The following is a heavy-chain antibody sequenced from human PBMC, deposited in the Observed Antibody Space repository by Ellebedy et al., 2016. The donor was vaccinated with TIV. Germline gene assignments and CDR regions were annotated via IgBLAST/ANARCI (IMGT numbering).Heavy chain of an antibody. V-gene: IGHV4-39*07. CDR3: ARLTPLTPSYDDTLN. CDR2: IYYSGST. CDR1: GGSISSSSYY. D-gene: IGHD3-16*01. J-gene: IGHJ4*02. Sequence: SETLSLTXTVSGGSISSSSYYWGWIRQPPGKGLEWIGSIYYSGSTYYNPSLKSRVTISVDTSKNQFSLKLSSVTAADTAVYYCARLTPLTPSYDDTLNWGQGTLVTVSS.